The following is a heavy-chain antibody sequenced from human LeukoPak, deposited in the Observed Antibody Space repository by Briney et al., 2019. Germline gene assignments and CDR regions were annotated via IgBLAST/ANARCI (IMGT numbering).Heavy chain of an antibody. CDR3: AKPIRGSAGNAFDI. Sequence: PGGSLRLSCAASGFTFSSYTMSWVRQAPGKGLEWVSAISGSGGSTYYADSVKGRFTFPRDNSKSTLYLQMNSLRAEDTAVYYCAKPIRGSAGNAFDIWGQGTLVTVSS. J-gene: IGHJ3*02. D-gene: IGHD6-13*01. CDR2: ISGSGGST. V-gene: IGHV3-23*01. CDR1: GFTFSSYT.